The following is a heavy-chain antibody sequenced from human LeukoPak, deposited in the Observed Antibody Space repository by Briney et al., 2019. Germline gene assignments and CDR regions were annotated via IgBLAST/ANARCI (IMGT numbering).Heavy chain of an antibody. Sequence: SQTLSLTCTVSGGSISSGSYYWSWIRQPAGKGLEWIGRINTSGSTNYNTYLKSRVTISVDTSKNQFSLKLSSVTAADTAVYYCARGRSTYYYDSSGYWGDYFDYWGQGTLVTVSS. V-gene: IGHV4-61*02. J-gene: IGHJ4*02. CDR3: ARGRSTYYYDSSGYWGDYFDY. CDR1: GGSISSGSYY. CDR2: INTSGST. D-gene: IGHD3-22*01.